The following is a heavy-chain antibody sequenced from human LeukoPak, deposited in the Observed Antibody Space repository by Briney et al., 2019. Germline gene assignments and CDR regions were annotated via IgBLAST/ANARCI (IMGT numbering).Heavy chain of an antibody. D-gene: IGHD4-23*01. CDR2: ISAYNGNT. J-gene: IGHJ3*02. Sequence: ASVKVSCKASGYTFTSYGISWVRQAPGQGLEWMGWISAYNGNTNYAQKFQGRVTMTTDTSTSTAYMELRSLRSDDTAVYYCARDESDYGGNFRDAFDIWGQGTMVTVSS. CDR3: ARDESDYGGNFRDAFDI. V-gene: IGHV1-18*01. CDR1: GYTFTSYG.